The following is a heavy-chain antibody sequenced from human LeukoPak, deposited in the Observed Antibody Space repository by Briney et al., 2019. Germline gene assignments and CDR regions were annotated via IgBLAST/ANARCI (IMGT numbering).Heavy chain of an antibody. CDR2: MNPNSGNT. Sequence: ASVKVSCKASGYTFTSYDINWVRQATGQGLEWMGWMNPNSGNTGYAQKFQGRVTMTRNTSISTAYMELSSLRSEDTAVYYCARGGILTGYYRFWGQGTLVTVSS. J-gene: IGHJ4*02. CDR3: ARGGILTGYYRF. CDR1: GYTFTSYD. V-gene: IGHV1-8*01. D-gene: IGHD3-9*01.